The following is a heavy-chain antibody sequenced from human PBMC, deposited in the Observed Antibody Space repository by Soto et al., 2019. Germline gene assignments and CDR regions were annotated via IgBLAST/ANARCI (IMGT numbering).Heavy chain of an antibody. D-gene: IGHD6-6*01. CDR1: GFTFSSYA. J-gene: IGHJ4*02. Sequence: GGSLRLSCAASGFTFSSYAMSWVRQAPGKGLEWVSAISGSGGSTYYADSVKGRFTISRDNSKNTLYLQMNSLRAEDTAVYYCAKSDPVRSSSSGPFDYWGQGTLVTVSS. CDR2: ISGSGGST. V-gene: IGHV3-23*01. CDR3: AKSDPVRSSSSGPFDY.